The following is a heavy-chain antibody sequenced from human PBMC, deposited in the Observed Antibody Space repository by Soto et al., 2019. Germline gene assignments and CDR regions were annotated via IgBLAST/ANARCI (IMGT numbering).Heavy chain of an antibody. CDR3: AKDLGGVVVTTKRGENDY. V-gene: IGHV3-23*01. J-gene: IGHJ4*02. CDR1: GFTFSSYA. Sequence: EVQLLESGGGLVQPGGSLRLSCAASGFTFSSYAMSWVRQAPGKGLEWVSAISGSGGSTYYADSVKGRFTISRDNSKNALYLHMNSLRVEDTAAEYCAKDLGGVVVTTKRGENDYWGQGTLVTVSS. CDR2: ISGSGGST. D-gene: IGHD3-3*01.